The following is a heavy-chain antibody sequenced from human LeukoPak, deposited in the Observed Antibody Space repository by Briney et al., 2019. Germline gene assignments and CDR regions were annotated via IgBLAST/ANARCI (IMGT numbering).Heavy chain of an antibody. CDR2: INPNSGGT. J-gene: IGHJ6*03. CDR3: ARDRDYDSSGYGYYYMDV. CDR1: GYTFTGYY. Sequence: ASVKVSCKASGYTFTGYYMHWVRQAPGQGLEWMGRINPNSGGTNYAQKFQGRVTMTRDTSISTAYMELSRLRSDDTAVYYCARDRDYDSSGYGYYYMDVWGRGTTVTVSS. V-gene: IGHV1-2*06. D-gene: IGHD3-22*01.